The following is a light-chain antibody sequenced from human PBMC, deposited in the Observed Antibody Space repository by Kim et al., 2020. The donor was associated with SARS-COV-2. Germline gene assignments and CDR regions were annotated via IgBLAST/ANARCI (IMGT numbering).Light chain of an antibody. V-gene: IGLV4-69*01. CDR3: QTWDTGIKM. CDR1: SGHSSYA. J-gene: IGLJ3*02. Sequence: QPVLTQSPSASASLGASVKLTCTLSSGHSSYAIAWHQQQPEKGPRYLMKLNSDGSHSKGDGIPDRFSGSSSGAERYLTISSLQSEDEADYYCQTWDTGIKMFGGGTQLTV. CDR2: LNSDGSH.